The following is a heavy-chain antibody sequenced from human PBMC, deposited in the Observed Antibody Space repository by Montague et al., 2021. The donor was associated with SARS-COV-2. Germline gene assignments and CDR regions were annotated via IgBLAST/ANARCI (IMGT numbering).Heavy chain of an antibody. CDR3: ARHVTFGGVVVALDY. Sequence: SETLSLTCTVSGASISSSENSWGWLRQSPGKGLEGLGSIFYSGTTYFTPSLRSRIAISVDKSRNQFSLKVTTVTAADTAVYYCARHVTFGGVVVALDYWGQGHLVSVSS. J-gene: IGHJ4*02. V-gene: IGHV4-39*01. D-gene: IGHD3-16*02. CDR2: IFYSGTT. CDR1: GASISSSENS.